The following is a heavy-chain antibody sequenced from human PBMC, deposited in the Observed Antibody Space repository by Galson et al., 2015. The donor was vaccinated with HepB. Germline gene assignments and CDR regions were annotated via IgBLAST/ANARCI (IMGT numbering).Heavy chain of an antibody. CDR2: IWYDGSNK. J-gene: IGHJ4*02. V-gene: IGHV3-33*01. D-gene: IGHD3-16*02. CDR1: GFTFSSYG. CDR3: ARDGKGYDYIWGSYRFDTGPFDY. Sequence: LRLSCAASGFTFSSYGMHWVRQAPGKGLEWVAVIWYDGSNKYYADSVKGRFTISRDNSKNTLYLQMNSLRAEDTAVYYCARDGKGYDYIWGSYRFDTGPFDYWGQGTLVTVSS.